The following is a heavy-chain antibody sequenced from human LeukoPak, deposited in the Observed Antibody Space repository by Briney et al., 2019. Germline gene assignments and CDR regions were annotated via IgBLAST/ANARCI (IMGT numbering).Heavy chain of an antibody. CDR2: ISSSSSYT. D-gene: IGHD3-10*01. Sequence: GGSLRLSCAASGFTFSSYSMNWVRQAPGKGLEWVSSISSSSSYTYYADSVKGRFTISRDNAKNSLYLKMNSLRAEDTAVYYCAREVVNKNTYYYGSGSYMDYWGQGTLVTVSS. V-gene: IGHV3-21*01. J-gene: IGHJ4*02. CDR1: GFTFSSYS. CDR3: AREVVNKNTYYYGSGSYMDY.